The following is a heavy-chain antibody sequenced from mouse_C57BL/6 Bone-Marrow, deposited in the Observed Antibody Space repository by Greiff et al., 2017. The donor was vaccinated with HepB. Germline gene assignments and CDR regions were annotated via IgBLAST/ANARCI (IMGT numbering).Heavy chain of an antibody. CDR2: ISDGGSYT. D-gene: IGHD1-1*01. V-gene: IGHV5-4*03. J-gene: IGHJ1*03. CDR1: GFTFSSYA. CDR3: ARDSGITTVVATDFDV. Sequence: DVKLVESGGGLVKPGGSLKLSCAASGFTFSSYAMSWVRQTPEKRLEWVATISDGGSYTYYPDNVKGRFTITRDNAKNNRYLQMSHLKSEDTAMYYCARDSGITTVVATDFDVWGTGTTVTVSS.